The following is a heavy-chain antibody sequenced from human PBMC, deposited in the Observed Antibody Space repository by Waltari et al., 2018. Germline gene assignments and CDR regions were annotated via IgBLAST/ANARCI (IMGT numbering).Heavy chain of an antibody. J-gene: IGHJ3*02. D-gene: IGHD7-27*01. Sequence: QVHLVQSGAEVKKPGASVKVSCEASGYTFTTFDINWVRQATGQGLEWMGWMNPNSGDTGYAQNFQGRVTITRDTSISTAYMELSSLRSEDTAVYYCARGSLGAFDIWGQGTMVTVSS. V-gene: IGHV1-8*03. CDR1: GYTFTTFD. CDR2: MNPNSGDT. CDR3: ARGSLGAFDI.